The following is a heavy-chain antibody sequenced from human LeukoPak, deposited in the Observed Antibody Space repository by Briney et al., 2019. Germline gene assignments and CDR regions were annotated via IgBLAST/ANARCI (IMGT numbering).Heavy chain of an antibody. Sequence: PGRSLRLSCAASGFTFSSYAMHWVRQAPGKGLEWVAVISYDGSNKYYADSVKGRFTISRDNSKNTLYLQMNSLRAEDTAVYYCAREGHYDFWSGFAYYGMDVWGQGTTVTVSS. D-gene: IGHD3-3*01. CDR3: AREGHYDFWSGFAYYGMDV. CDR1: GFTFSSYA. V-gene: IGHV3-30-3*01. CDR2: ISYDGSNK. J-gene: IGHJ6*02.